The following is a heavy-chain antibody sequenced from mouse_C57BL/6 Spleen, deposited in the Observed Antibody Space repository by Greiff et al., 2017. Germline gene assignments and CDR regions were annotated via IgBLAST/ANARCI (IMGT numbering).Heavy chain of an antibody. J-gene: IGHJ3*01. CDR3: ARSGDYPAWFAH. V-gene: IGHV1-80*01. CDR2: IYPGDGDT. D-gene: IGHD2-4*01. CDR1: GYAFSSYW. Sequence: VQLQQSGAELVKPGASVKISCKASGYAFSSYWMNWVKQRPGKGLEWIGQIYPGDGDTNYNGKFKGKATLTADKSSSTAYMQLSSLTSEDSAVYFCARSGDYPAWFAHWGQGTLVTVSA.